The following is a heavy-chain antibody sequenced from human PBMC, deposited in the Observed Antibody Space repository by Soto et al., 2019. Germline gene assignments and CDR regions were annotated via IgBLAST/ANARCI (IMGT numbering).Heavy chain of an antibody. J-gene: IGHJ5*02. CDR2: ISAYNGNT. V-gene: IGHV1-18*01. CDR3: ARDPSGSYFPNWFDP. D-gene: IGHD1-26*01. CDR1: GYTFTSYG. Sequence: ASVKVSCKASGYTFTSYGISWVRQAPGQGLERMGWISAYNGNTNYAHKLQGRVTMTTDTSTSTAYMELRSLRSYDTVVYYCARDPSGSYFPNWFDPWGQGTLVTVSS.